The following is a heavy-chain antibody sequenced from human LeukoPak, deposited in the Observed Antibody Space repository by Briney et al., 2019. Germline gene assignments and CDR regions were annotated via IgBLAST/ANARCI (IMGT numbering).Heavy chain of an antibody. D-gene: IGHD3-22*01. CDR3: GRERFTYDSSGGTD. Sequence: PGGSLRLSCVASGFTFNTYAMSWVRQAPGKGLEWVSTISGSGAFTKYADSVTGRFTISRDNAKNSLYLQMNSLRAEDTAVYYCGRERFTYDSSGGTDWGQGTLVTVSS. J-gene: IGHJ4*02. CDR2: ISGSGAFT. CDR1: GFTFNTYA. V-gene: IGHV3-23*01.